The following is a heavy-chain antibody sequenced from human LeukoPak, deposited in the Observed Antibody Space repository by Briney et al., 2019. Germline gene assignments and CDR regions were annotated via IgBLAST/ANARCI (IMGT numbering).Heavy chain of an antibody. CDR2: IYTSGST. J-gene: IGHJ4*02. CDR3: ARDEDDFWSGYYDY. D-gene: IGHD3-3*01. V-gene: IGHV4-4*07. CDR1: GGSISSYY. Sequence: PSETLSLTCTVSGGSISSYYWSWIRQPAGKGLEWIGRIYTSGSTNYNPSLKSRVTMSVDTSKNQFSLKLSSVTAADTAVYYCARDEDDFWSGYYDYWGQGTLVTVSS.